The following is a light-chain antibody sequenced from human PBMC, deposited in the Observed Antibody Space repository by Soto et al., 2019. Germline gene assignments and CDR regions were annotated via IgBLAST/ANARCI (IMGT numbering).Light chain of an antibody. J-gene: IGLJ2*01. CDR3: SSYTSSNTPI. CDR2: DVS. CDR1: SSDVGGYNY. V-gene: IGLV2-14*03. Sequence: QSALTQPASVSGSPGHSITISCTRTSSDVGGYNYVSWYQQHPGKVPRLMIYDVSNRPSGVSNRFSGSKSGNTASLTISGLQAEDEADYYCSSYTSSNTPIFGGGTKVTVL.